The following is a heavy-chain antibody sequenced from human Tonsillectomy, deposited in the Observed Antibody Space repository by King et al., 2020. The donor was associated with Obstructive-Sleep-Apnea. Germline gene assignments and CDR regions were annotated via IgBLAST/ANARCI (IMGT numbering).Heavy chain of an antibody. Sequence: VQLQESGPGLVKPSETLSLTCTVSGGSINSYYWSWIRQTPGKGLEWIGYISYIGSTNYNPSLKSPVTIPVDTSKNQFSLKLSSVTAADTSVYYCARDRVGRDGYNRFDYWGQGTLVTVSS. D-gene: IGHD5-24*01. CDR2: ISYIGST. V-gene: IGHV4-59*01. J-gene: IGHJ4*02. CDR1: GGSINSYY. CDR3: ARDRVGRDGYNRFDY.